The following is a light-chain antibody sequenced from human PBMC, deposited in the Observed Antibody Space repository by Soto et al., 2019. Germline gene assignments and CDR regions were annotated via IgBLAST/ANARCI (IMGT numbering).Light chain of an antibody. V-gene: IGLV1-40*01. CDR1: SSNIGAGYD. Sequence: QSVLTQPPSLSGAPGQRVTISCTGSSSNIGAGYDVHWYQQLPGTAPKLLIYGNSNRPSGVPDRFSGSKSGTSASLAITGLQAEDEADYYCQSYDSSLSGLYVFGTGTKVTV. J-gene: IGLJ1*01. CDR3: QSYDSSLSGLYV. CDR2: GNS.